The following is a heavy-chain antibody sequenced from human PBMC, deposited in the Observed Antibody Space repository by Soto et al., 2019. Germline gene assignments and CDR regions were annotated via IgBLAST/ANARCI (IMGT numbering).Heavy chain of an antibody. CDR1: GYTFTSYY. J-gene: IGHJ3*02. V-gene: IGHV1-46*01. D-gene: IGHD3-9*01. Sequence: GASVKVSCKASGYTFTSYYMHWVRQAPGQGLEWMGIINPSGGSTSYAQKFQGRVTMTRDTSTSTVYMELSSLRSEDTAVYYCARDPVYYDILTGYSHRDAFDIWGQGTRVTVSS. CDR3: ARDPVYYDILTGYSHRDAFDI. CDR2: INPSGGST.